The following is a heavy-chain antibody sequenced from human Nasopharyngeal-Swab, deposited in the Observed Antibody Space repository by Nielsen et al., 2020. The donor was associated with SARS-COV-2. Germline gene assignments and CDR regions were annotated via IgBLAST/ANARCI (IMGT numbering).Heavy chain of an antibody. V-gene: IGHV1-2*06. D-gene: IGHD3-3*01. Sequence: ASVKVSCKASGYTFTGYYTHWVRQAPGQGLEWMGRINPNSGGTNYAQKFQGRVTMTRDTSISTAYMELSRLRSDDTAVYYCARDIGYDFWSGYHSNNWFDPWGQGTLVTVSS. J-gene: IGHJ5*02. CDR1: GYTFTGYY. CDR2: INPNSGGT. CDR3: ARDIGYDFWSGYHSNNWFDP.